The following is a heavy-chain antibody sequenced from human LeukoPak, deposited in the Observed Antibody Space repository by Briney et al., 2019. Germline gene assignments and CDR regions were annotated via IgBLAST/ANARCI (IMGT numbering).Heavy chain of an antibody. J-gene: IGHJ4*02. Sequence: ASVKVSCKASGYTFTSYGISWVRQAPGQGLEWGGWISAYNGNTNYAQKLRGRVTMTTDTSTSTAYMELRSLRSDDTAVYYCARSTTRVGATTFYFDYWGQGTLVTVSS. D-gene: IGHD1-26*01. CDR2: ISAYNGNT. CDR3: ARSTTRVGATTFYFDY. V-gene: IGHV1-18*01. CDR1: GYTFTSYG.